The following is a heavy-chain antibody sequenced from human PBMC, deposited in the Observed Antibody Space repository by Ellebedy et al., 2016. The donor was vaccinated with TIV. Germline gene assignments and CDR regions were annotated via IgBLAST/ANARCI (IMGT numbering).Heavy chain of an antibody. CDR2: ITGLSAGDYR. CDR1: GFTFSTFA. CDR3: AKDGDLSLTIRFDT. J-gene: IGHJ5*02. V-gene: IGHV3-23*01. D-gene: IGHD2/OR15-2a*01. Sequence: GESLKISCTASGFTFSTFAMSWVRQAPGQGMEWVSTITGLSAGDYRYYADSVKGRFTISRDNSKNTLYLQMNSLRAEDTAVYYCAKDGDLSLTIRFDTWGQGTQVTVSS.